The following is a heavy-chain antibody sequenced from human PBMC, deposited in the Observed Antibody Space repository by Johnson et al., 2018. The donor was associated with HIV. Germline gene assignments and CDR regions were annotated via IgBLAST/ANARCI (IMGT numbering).Heavy chain of an antibody. CDR2: INWNGATP. D-gene: IGHD2-21*01. CDR1: GFTVSSNY. CDR3: AKGETIVVVIAGRPPEDHDAFDI. V-gene: IGHV3-53*01. Sequence: VQLVESGGGLIQPGGSLRLSCAASGFTVSSNYMSWVRQAPGKGLEWVSGINWNGATPGSADSVKGRFTISRDNAKNTLYLKMNSLRAEDTAVYYCAKGETIVVVIAGRPPEDHDAFDIWGQGTMVTVSS. J-gene: IGHJ3*02.